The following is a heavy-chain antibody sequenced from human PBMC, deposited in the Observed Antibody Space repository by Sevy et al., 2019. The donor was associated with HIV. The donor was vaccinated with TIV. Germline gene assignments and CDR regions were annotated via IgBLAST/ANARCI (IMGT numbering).Heavy chain of an antibody. CDR2: IGTSGSTT. CDR1: AVPFSNYA. V-gene: IGHV3-23*01. Sequence: GGSLRLSCAASAVPFSNYAMSWVRQAPGKGLEWVSTIGTSGSTTNYAGPVRGRFTISRDNSRNTLYLQMNTLRVEDTGVYYCAKEDTHRRRDFWGQGTLVTVSS. CDR3: AKEDTHRRRDF. J-gene: IGHJ4*02.